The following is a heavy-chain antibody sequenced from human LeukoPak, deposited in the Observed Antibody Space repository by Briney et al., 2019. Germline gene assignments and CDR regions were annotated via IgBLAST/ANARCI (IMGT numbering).Heavy chain of an antibody. V-gene: IGHV3-33*01. Sequence: PGGSLRLSCAASGFTFSSYGMHWVRQAPGKGLEWVAVIWCDGSNKYYADSVKGRFTISRDNSKNTLYLQMNSLRAEDTAVYYCARDQGGYYYDSSGYDYWGQGTLVTVSS. CDR2: IWCDGSNK. J-gene: IGHJ4*02. CDR3: ARDQGGYYYDSSGYDY. D-gene: IGHD3-22*01. CDR1: GFTFSSYG.